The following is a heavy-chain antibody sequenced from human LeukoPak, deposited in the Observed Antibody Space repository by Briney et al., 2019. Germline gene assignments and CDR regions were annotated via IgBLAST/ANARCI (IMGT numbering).Heavy chain of an antibody. J-gene: IGHJ6*02. CDR2: IYYSGST. D-gene: IGHD2-2*01. Sequence: PSQTLSLTCTVSGGSISSGDYYWSWIRQPPGKGLEWIGYIYYSGSTYYNPSLKSRVTISVDTSKNQFSLKLSSVAAADTAVYYCARTGYCSSTSCYGSYYYGMDVWGQGTTVTVSS. CDR1: GGSISSGDYY. CDR3: ARTGYCSSTSCYGSYYYGMDV. V-gene: IGHV4-30-4*01.